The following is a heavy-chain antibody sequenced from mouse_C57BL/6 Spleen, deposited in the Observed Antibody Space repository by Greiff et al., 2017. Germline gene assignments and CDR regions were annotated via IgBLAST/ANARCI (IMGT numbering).Heavy chain of an antibody. V-gene: IGHV14-2*01. J-gene: IGHJ2*01. CDR3: ARLTTVVAHFDY. D-gene: IGHD1-1*01. Sequence: EVQLVESGAELVKPGASVKLSCTASGFNIKDYYMHWVKQRTEQGLEWIGRIDPEDGETKYAPKFQGKATIPADNSSNTAYLQLSSLTSEDTAVYYCARLTTVVAHFDYWGQGTTLTVSS. CDR1: GFNIKDYY. CDR2: IDPEDGET.